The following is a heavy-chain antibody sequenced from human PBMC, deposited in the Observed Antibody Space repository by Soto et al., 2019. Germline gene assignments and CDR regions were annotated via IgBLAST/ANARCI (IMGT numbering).Heavy chain of an antibody. Sequence: SQTLSLTCALRGDSVSSNSAAWNWIRQSPSRGLEWLGRTYYRSKWYNDYAVSVKSRITINPDTSKNQFSLQLNSVTPEDTAVYYCARTHYDFWSGYYPYYYYYYGMDVWGQGTTVTVSS. D-gene: IGHD3-3*01. V-gene: IGHV6-1*01. CDR3: ARTHYDFWSGYYPYYYYYYGMDV. CDR2: TYYRSKWYN. J-gene: IGHJ6*02. CDR1: GDSVSSNSAA.